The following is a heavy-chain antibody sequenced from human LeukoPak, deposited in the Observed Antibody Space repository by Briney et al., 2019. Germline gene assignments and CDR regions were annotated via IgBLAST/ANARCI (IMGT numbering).Heavy chain of an antibody. D-gene: IGHD6-6*01. CDR1: GLTFSSYS. CDR2: ISSSSSYI. V-gene: IGHV3-21*01. Sequence: PGGSLRLSCAASGLTFSSYSMNWVRQAPGKGLEWVSSISSSSSYIYYADSVKGRFTISRDNAKNSLYLQMNSLRAEDTAVYYCARAARPDFDYWGQGTLVTVSS. J-gene: IGHJ4*02. CDR3: ARAARPDFDY.